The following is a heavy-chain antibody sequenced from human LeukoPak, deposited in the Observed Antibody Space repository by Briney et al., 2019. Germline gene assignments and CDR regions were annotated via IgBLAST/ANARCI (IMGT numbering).Heavy chain of an antibody. CDR1: GYTLTELS. Sequence: ASVKVSCKVSGYTLTELSMHRVRQAPGKGLEWMGGFDPEDGETIYAQKFQGRVTMTEDTSTDTAYMELSSLRSEDTAVYYCATSRSSGWSKTLGYWGQGTLVTVSS. D-gene: IGHD6-19*01. CDR3: ATSRSSGWSKTLGY. V-gene: IGHV1-24*01. CDR2: FDPEDGET. J-gene: IGHJ4*02.